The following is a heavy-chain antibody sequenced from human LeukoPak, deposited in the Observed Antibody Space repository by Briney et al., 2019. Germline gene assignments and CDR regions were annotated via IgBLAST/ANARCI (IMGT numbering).Heavy chain of an antibody. CDR2: ISGSGGNT. CDR1: GFTFCSNA. CDR3: ATTKQARRYFDY. J-gene: IGHJ4*02. V-gene: IGHV3-23*01. D-gene: IGHD1-1*01. Sequence: GGSLRLSCAGSGFTFCSNALSWVRQAPGKGLEWVSAISGSGGNTYYADSVRGRFTISRDNSKNTLYLQMNTLRAEDTAVYYCATTKQARRYFDYWGQGTLVTVSS.